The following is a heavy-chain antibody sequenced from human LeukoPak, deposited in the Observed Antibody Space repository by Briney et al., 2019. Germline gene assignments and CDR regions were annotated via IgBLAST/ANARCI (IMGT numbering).Heavy chain of an antibody. V-gene: IGHV3-23*01. Sequence: GSLRLSCAASGFTFSAYSMTWVRQGPGKGLEWVSSIYPSGDSTFYADSVKGRFTISRDNSKNTLYLQMSSLRTEDTAIYYCAKDVVPDSGWDLDYWGQGTLVTVSS. D-gene: IGHD6-19*01. CDR2: IYPSGDST. J-gene: IGHJ4*02. CDR3: AKDVVPDSGWDLDY. CDR1: GFTFSAYS.